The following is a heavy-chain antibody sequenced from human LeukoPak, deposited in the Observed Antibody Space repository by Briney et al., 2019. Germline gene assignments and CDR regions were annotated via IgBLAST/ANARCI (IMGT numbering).Heavy chain of an antibody. J-gene: IGHJ2*01. Sequence: SETLSLTCTVSGYSISSGYYWGWIRQPPGKGLEWIGTMYHSGSTYYNPSLKSRVTISVDTSKNQFSLKLNSVTAADTAVYYCARNTSPGGYFDLWGRGTLVTVSS. V-gene: IGHV4-38-2*02. CDR2: MYHSGST. D-gene: IGHD1-14*01. CDR1: GYSISSGYY. CDR3: ARNTSPGGYFDL.